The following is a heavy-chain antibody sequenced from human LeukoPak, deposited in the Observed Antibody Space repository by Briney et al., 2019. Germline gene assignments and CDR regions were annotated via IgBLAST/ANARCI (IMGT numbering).Heavy chain of an antibody. D-gene: IGHD4-11*01. CDR1: GFTFSNYC. CDR3: ARAPSPLQSNYYMDV. Sequence: GGSLRLSCVAYGFTFSNYCMTWVRQAPGNGLEWVSSISSSSSYIYYADSVKGRFTISRDNAKNSLYLQMNSLRAEDTAVYYCARAPSPLQSNYYMDVWGKGTTVTISS. CDR2: ISSSSSYI. J-gene: IGHJ6*03. V-gene: IGHV3-21*01.